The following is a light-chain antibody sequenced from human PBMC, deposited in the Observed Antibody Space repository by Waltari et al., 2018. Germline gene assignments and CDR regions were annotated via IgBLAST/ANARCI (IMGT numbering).Light chain of an antibody. J-gene: IGKJ4*01. V-gene: IGKV4-1*01. CDR2: WAS. CDR3: QQYYSTPLT. CDR1: QSVLYSSDNNNY. Sequence: DIVMTQSPDSLAVSLGERATINCKSSQSVLYSSDNNNYLAWYQQKPGQPPKLLIYWASTRDSGVPDRFSGSGSGTDFTLTISSLQAEDVAVYYCQQYYSTPLTFGGGTKVEIK.